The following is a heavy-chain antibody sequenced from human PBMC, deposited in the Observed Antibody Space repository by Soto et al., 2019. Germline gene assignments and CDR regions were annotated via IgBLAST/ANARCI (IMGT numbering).Heavy chain of an antibody. J-gene: IGHJ4*02. V-gene: IGHV1-2*02. CDR1: GYTFTDYH. CDR3: ARESWSYVD. CDR2: INPNTGGT. D-gene: IGHD1-26*01. Sequence: ASVKVSCKTSGYTFTDYHMHWMRQAPGQGLECLGWINPNTGGTTYTQKFQGRVTLTRDTSISTAYMELSSLRSDDTAVYYCARESWSYVDWGQGTLVTVSS.